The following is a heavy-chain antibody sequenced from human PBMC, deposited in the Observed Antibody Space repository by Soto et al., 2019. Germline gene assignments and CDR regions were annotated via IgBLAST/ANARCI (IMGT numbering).Heavy chain of an antibody. J-gene: IGHJ6*02. Sequence: QVQLVQSGAEVKKPGASVKVSCKASGYTFTGYYMHWVRQATGQGLEWMGWINPNSGGTNYAQKFQGWVTMTRDTSISAASMELSRLRSDDTAVYYCARGRGVRGVYYYGMDVWGQGTTLTVSS. CDR3: ARGRGVRGVYYYGMDV. CDR2: INPNSGGT. CDR1: GYTFTGYY. V-gene: IGHV1-2*04. D-gene: IGHD3-10*01.